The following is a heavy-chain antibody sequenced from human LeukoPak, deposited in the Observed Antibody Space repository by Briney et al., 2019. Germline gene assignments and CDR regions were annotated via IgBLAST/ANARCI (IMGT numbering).Heavy chain of an antibody. V-gene: IGHV4-39*01. CDR2: ISYSGIT. CDR3: ARLGIGEPLDD. D-gene: IGHD6-13*01. Sequence: SETLSLTCTVSGGSISSSNYYWGWSRQTPGKGLEWIGSISYSGITYYNPSVKSRVTISIDTSRSQFSLKLSYATAADTAIYYCARLGIGEPLDDWGQGTLVTVSS. J-gene: IGHJ4*02. CDR1: GGSISSSNYY.